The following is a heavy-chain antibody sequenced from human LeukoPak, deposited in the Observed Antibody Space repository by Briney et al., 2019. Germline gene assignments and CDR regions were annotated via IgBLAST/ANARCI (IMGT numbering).Heavy chain of an antibody. CDR1: GFTFSSVW. J-gene: IGHJ6*03. D-gene: IGHD3-3*01. Sequence: GGSLSLSCAASGFTFSSVWMHWVHQAPGKGLVWVARINSDGGSRSYADSVKGRLTVSRDNAKKTVFLQMNSLRAEDTAVYYCARVGFWPFYYMDVWGKGTTVTVSS. V-gene: IGHV3-74*01. CDR2: INSDGGSR. CDR3: ARVGFWPFYYMDV.